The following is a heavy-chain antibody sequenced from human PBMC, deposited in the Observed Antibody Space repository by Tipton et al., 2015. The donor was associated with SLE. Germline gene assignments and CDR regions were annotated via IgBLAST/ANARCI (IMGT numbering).Heavy chain of an antibody. V-gene: IGHV3-21*01. CDR2: ISSSSRYI. Sequence: SLRLSCAASGFTFSSYWMSWVRQAPGKGLEWVSSISSSSRYIYHAESLKGRFTISRDNAKNSLYLQMNSLRAEDAAVYYCAGAHPYYYYAMDVWGQGTTVTVSS. J-gene: IGHJ6*02. CDR1: GFTFSSYW. D-gene: IGHD3-16*01. CDR3: AGAHPYYYYAMDV.